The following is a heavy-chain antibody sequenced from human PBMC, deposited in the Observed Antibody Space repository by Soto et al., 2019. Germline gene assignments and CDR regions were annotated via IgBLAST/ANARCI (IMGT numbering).Heavy chain of an antibody. J-gene: IGHJ6*03. CDR1: GDSVSSNSAA. Sequence: SQTLSLTCAISGDSVSSNSAAWNWIRQSPSRGLEWLGRTYYRSRWYNDYAVSVKSRITVNPDTSKNQFSLHLNSVTPEDTAVYYGAGTTSLQWYYMDVWDKGTKVTGSS. CDR3: AGTTSLQWYYMDV. V-gene: IGHV6-1*01. D-gene: IGHD1-7*01. CDR2: TYYRSRWYN.